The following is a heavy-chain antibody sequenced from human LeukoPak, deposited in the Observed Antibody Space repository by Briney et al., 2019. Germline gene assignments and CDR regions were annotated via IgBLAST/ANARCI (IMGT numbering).Heavy chain of an antibody. CDR3: ARDPGRSSSWYFDY. CDR2: IRSSGSKI. V-gene: IGHV3-48*03. J-gene: IGHJ4*02. CDR1: GFTFSSYE. D-gene: IGHD6-13*01. Sequence: GGSLRLSCAASGFTFSSYEMNWVRQAPGKGLEWVSYIRSSGSKIYYADSVKGRFTISRDNTKNSLYLQMNSLRAEDTAVYYCARDPGRSSSWYFDYWGQGTLVTVSS.